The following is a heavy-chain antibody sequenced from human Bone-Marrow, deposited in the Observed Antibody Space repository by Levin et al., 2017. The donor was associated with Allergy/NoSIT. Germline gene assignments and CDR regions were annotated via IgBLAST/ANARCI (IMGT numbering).Heavy chain of an antibody. D-gene: IGHD4-17*01. V-gene: IGHV3-23*01. CDR1: GFTFSSYD. Sequence: GGSLRLSCAASGFTFSSYDMTWVRQAPGKGLEWVSAIGYNGDLTYYADSVQGRFTISRDNSKSTLYLQMNSLRAEDKAVYYCAKAGDYGDFEFYYYYYAMDVWGQGTTVTVSS. CDR3: AKAGDYGDFEFYYYYYAMDV. J-gene: IGHJ6*02. CDR2: IGYNGDLT.